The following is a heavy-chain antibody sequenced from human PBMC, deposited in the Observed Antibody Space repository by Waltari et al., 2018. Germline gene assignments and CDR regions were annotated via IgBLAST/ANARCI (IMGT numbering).Heavy chain of an antibody. CDR1: GGSISSGSYY. Sequence: QLELQESGPGLVKPSETLSLTCSVSGGSISSGSYYWGWIRQPPGKGLEWIGSIYYSGSTYYNPSLKSRVTISVDTSKNQFSLKLSSVTAADTAVYYCARHPAMTIMLWYFDLWGRGTLVTVSS. CDR3: ARHPAMTIMLWYFDL. D-gene: IGHD2-8*01. CDR2: IYYSGST. V-gene: IGHV4-39*01. J-gene: IGHJ2*01.